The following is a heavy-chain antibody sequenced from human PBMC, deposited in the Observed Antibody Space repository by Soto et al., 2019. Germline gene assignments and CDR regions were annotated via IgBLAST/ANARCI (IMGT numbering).Heavy chain of an antibody. CDR2: INPKSGGT. V-gene: IGHV1-2*04. J-gene: IGHJ6*02. CDR3: ARGDSTDCSNGVCSFFYNHDMDV. D-gene: IGHD2-8*01. Sequence: ASVKVSCKASGYSFTDYHIHWVRQAPGQGIEWLGRINPKSGGTSTAQKFQGWVTMTTDTSISTASMELTRLTSDDTAIYSCARGDSTDCSNGVCSFFYNHDMDVWGQGTTVTV. CDR1: GYSFTDYH.